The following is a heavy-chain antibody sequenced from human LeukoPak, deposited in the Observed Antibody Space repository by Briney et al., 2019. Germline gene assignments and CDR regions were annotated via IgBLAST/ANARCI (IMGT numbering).Heavy chain of an antibody. J-gene: IGHJ6*02. Sequence: GGSLRLSCAASGFTFSSYAMHWVRQAPGKGLEWVAVISYDGSNKYYADSVKGRFTISRDNSKNTLYLQMNSLRAEDTAVYYCARDPPSKLRYFDWLRGPDYGMDVWGQGTTVTVSS. CDR2: ISYDGSNK. V-gene: IGHV3-30*04. CDR3: ARDPPSKLRYFDWLRGPDYGMDV. D-gene: IGHD3-9*01. CDR1: GFTFSSYA.